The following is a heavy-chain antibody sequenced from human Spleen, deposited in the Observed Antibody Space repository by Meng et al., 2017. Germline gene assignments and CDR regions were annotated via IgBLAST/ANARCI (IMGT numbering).Heavy chain of an antibody. J-gene: IGHJ4*02. CDR1: GGSISGYY. Sequence: SETLSLTCSVAGGSISGYYWSWIRQPPGKGLEWIGRIYTAGGTNYNPPLKSRVTISIDTYKNQFSLKLSSVTAADTAVYYCARGPTYGGYYFDYWGQGTLVTVSS. CDR2: IYTAGGT. CDR3: ARGPTYGGYYFDY. D-gene: IGHD3-16*01. V-gene: IGHV4-4*07.